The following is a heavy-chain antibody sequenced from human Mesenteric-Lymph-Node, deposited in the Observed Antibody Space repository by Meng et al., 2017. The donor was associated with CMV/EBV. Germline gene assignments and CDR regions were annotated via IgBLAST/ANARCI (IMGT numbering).Heavy chain of an antibody. D-gene: IGHD1-26*01. Sequence: ASVKVSCKASGYTFTDYYMHWVRQAPGQGLEWMAWINPNSGGTNYAQKFQGRVTMTRDTSTSTVYMHLSSLTSEDTAVYYCARDSIMGTTLGYFDPWGQGTLVTVSS. CDR3: ARDSIMGTTLGYFDP. J-gene: IGHJ5*02. CDR1: GYTFTDYY. V-gene: IGHV1-2*02. CDR2: INPNSGGT.